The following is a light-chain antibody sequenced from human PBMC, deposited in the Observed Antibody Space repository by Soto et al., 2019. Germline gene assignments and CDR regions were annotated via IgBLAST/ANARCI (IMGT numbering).Light chain of an antibody. CDR3: QHYGRSPFT. CDR2: GAS. CDR1: QSVSSNN. J-gene: IGKJ3*01. Sequence: EIVLTQSPGTLSLSPGERATLSCRASQSVSSNNLAWYQQRPGQAPRVVIYGASTRATGIPERFSGSGSGTYFTLTISRLETEDFAVYYCQHYGRSPFTFGPGTKVDIK. V-gene: IGKV3-20*01.